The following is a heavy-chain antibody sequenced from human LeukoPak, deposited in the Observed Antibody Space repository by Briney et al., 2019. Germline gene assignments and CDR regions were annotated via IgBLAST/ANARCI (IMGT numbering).Heavy chain of an antibody. J-gene: IGHJ4*02. V-gene: IGHV1-18*04. Sequence: GASVTVSCKASGYTFTSYGISWVRQAPGQGLEWMGWISAYNGNTNYAQKLQGRVTMTTDTSTSTAYMELRSLRSDDTAVYYCARWGSGYDSRYYFDYWGQGTLVTVSS. CDR2: ISAYNGNT. CDR1: GYTFTSYG. D-gene: IGHD5-12*01. CDR3: ARWGSGYDSRYYFDY.